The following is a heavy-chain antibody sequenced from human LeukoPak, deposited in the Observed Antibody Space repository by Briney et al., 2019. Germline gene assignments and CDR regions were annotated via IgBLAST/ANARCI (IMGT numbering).Heavy chain of an antibody. Sequence: ASVKVSCKASGYTFTSYGISWVRQAPGQGLEWMGWISAYNGNTNYAQKLQGRVTMTRDTSIVTAYMELGRLGSNDTAVYYCAVNQVDGTGIFDPWGQGTLVTVSS. J-gene: IGHJ5*02. CDR1: GYTFTSYG. CDR2: ISAYNGNT. CDR3: AVNQVDGTGIFDP. D-gene: IGHD1-14*01. V-gene: IGHV1-18*01.